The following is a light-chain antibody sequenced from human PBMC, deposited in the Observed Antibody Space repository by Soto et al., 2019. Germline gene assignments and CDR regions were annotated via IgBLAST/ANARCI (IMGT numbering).Light chain of an antibody. CDR1: QSVSSSF. Sequence: DSVLTQSPGTLSLSPGERATLSCRASQSVSSSFLAWYQQKRDQAPRLLIYGASSRATGIPDRFSGSGAGTDFPLTISRLEPDDFAVYYCQQYGSSRTFGQGTKVDIK. CDR2: GAS. J-gene: IGKJ1*01. V-gene: IGKV3-20*01. CDR3: QQYGSSRT.